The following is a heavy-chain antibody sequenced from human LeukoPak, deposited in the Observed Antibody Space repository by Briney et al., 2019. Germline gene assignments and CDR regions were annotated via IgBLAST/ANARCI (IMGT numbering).Heavy chain of an antibody. V-gene: IGHV1-18*01. J-gene: IGHJ6*03. Sequence: ASVTVSCKASGYTFTSYGISLVRQAPGQGLEWMGWISAHSGTTNFAQKFQGRLTMTTDTSTNTAYMELRSLRSDDTAVYYCATYCSSVSCYSPLYYTDVWGKGTTVTVSS. D-gene: IGHD2-2*02. CDR2: ISAHSGTT. CDR1: GYTFTSYG. CDR3: ATYCSSVSCYSPLYYTDV.